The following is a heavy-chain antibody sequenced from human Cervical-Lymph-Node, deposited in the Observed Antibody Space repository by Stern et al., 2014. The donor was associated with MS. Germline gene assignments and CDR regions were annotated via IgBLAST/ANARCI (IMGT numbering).Heavy chain of an antibody. CDR3: ARPWGIVATTGTHYYYYGMDV. CDR1: GDTFRNYA. J-gene: IGHJ6*02. CDR2: IIPIFGTT. Sequence: QVQLMQSGAEVKKPGSSVKVSCKTSGDTFRNYAISWVRQAPGQGLEWMGGIIPIFGTTNYAQDVQGRVTLTADTSTTTAYMELSSLRYGDTAVYFCARPWGIVATTGTHYYYYGMDVWGQGTTVTVAS. V-gene: IGHV1-69*06. D-gene: IGHD5-12*01.